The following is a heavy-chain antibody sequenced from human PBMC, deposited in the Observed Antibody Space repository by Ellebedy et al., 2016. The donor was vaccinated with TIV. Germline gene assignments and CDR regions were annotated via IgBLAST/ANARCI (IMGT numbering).Heavy chain of an antibody. V-gene: IGHV4-39*01. CDR3: ARRRYSSGWYNWFDP. CDR1: GGSISSSSYY. Sequence: MPSETLSLTCTVSGGSISSSSYYWGWIRQPPGKGLEWIGSIYYSGSTYYNPSLKSRVTLSVYTSKNQFSLKLSSVTAADTAVYYCARRRYSSGWYNWFDPWGQGTLVTVSS. J-gene: IGHJ5*02. D-gene: IGHD6-19*01. CDR2: IYYSGST.